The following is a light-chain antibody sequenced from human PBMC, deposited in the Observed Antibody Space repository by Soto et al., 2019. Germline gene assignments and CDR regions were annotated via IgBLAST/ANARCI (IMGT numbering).Light chain of an antibody. V-gene: IGLV2-23*01. J-gene: IGLJ3*02. CDR1: RSDIGSYNL. CDR3: CSYAGSFTWV. Sequence: QSALTQPASVSGSPGQSITISCTGTRSDIGSYNLVSWYHQYPGKAPKLMIYEGTKRPSGVSNRFSGSKSGNTASLTISGLQAEDEADYYCCSYAGSFTWVFGGGTKLTVL. CDR2: EGT.